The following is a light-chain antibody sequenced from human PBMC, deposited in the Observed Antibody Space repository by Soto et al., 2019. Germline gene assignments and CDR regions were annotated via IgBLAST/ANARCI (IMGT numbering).Light chain of an antibody. CDR3: QQYSNWWS. CDR2: GAA. J-gene: IGKJ1*01. CDR1: QSINSN. Sequence: EIVMTQSPATLSVAPGERATLSCRASQSINSNVAWYQQKPGQAPRLLIYGAAHRATGVPARFSGSGSGTEVTRTSSSLQSEDFALYYCQQYSNWWSFGQGTKVDI. V-gene: IGKV3-15*01.